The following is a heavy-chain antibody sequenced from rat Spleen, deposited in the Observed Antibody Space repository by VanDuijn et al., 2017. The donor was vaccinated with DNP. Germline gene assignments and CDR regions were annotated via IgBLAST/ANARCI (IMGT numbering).Heavy chain of an antibody. CDR1: GFTFSDFP. Sequence: EVQLVESGGGLVQPGGSMKLSCAASGFTFSDFPMAWVRQTPTKGLEWVSSISYDGRSTYYGDSVKGRFTISRDNAKTSLYLQMDSLRSEETATYYCTKTGGNWVAHWGQGTLVTVS. V-gene: IGHV5-20*01. J-gene: IGHJ3*01. CDR3: TKTGGNWVAH. CDR2: ISYDGRST. D-gene: IGHD1-11*01.